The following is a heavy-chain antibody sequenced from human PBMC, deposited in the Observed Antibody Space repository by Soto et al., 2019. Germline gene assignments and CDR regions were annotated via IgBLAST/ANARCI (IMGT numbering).Heavy chain of an antibody. D-gene: IGHD6-13*01. V-gene: IGHV1-46*01. CDR3: AREGIAAAGDYGMDV. Sequence: QVQLVQSGAEVNKPGASVKVSCKASGYTFTSYYMHWVRQAPGQGLEWMGIINPSGGSTSYAQKFQGRVTMTRDTSTSTVYMELSSLRSEDTAVYYCAREGIAAAGDYGMDVWGQGTTVTVSS. CDR1: GYTFTSYY. CDR2: INPSGGST. J-gene: IGHJ6*02.